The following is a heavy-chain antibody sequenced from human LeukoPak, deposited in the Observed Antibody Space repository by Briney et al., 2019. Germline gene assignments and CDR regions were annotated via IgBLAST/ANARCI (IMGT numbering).Heavy chain of an antibody. CDR1: GFTFSSDA. CDR2: INGTGSTT. CDR3: CDGMDV. J-gene: IGHJ6*02. V-gene: IGHV3-23*01. Sequence: GGSLRLSCAASGFTFSSDAMSWVRQTPGKGLEWVAAINGTGSTTYHADSVKGRFTISRDNSKNTLYLQMNSLRSEDTATYYCCDGMDVWGQGTTVAVSS.